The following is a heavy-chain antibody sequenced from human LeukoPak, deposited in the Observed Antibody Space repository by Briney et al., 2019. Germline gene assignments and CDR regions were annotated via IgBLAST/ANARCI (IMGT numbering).Heavy chain of an antibody. Sequence: SVKVSCKASGGTLSSYAISWVRQAPGQGLEWMGRIIPILGIANYAQKFQGRVTITAGKSTSTAYMELSSLRPEDTAVYYCARGRKMATMGDWGQGALVTVSS. V-gene: IGHV1-69*04. D-gene: IGHD5-24*01. CDR2: IIPILGIA. CDR3: ARGRKMATMGD. CDR1: GGTLSSYA. J-gene: IGHJ4*02.